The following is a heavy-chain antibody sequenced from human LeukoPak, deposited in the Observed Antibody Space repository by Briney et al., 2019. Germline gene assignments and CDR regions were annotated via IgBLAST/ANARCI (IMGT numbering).Heavy chain of an antibody. Sequence: GGSLRLSCAASGFTFSSYAMSWVRQAPGRGLEWVSAISCGGGSTYYADSVEGRCTISRNNSKNTLYLQMNSMRAEDTAVYYCAKDTRKWLDYWGQGTLVTVSS. CDR2: ISCGGGST. CDR3: AKDTRKWLDY. CDR1: GFTFSSYA. D-gene: IGHD5-18*01. V-gene: IGHV3-23*01. J-gene: IGHJ4*02.